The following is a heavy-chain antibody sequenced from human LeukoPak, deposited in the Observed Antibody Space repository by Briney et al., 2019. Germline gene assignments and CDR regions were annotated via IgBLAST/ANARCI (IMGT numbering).Heavy chain of an antibody. CDR2: IYYSGST. Sequence: SETLSLTCTVSGGSISSYYWSWIRQPPGKGLEWIGYIYYSGSTNYNPSLKSRVTISVDTSKNQFSLKLSSVTAADTAVYYCARATDTAMNYYYYGMDVWGQGTTVTVSS. V-gene: IGHV4-59*01. D-gene: IGHD5-18*01. CDR3: ARATDTAMNYYYYGMDV. J-gene: IGHJ6*02. CDR1: GGSISSYY.